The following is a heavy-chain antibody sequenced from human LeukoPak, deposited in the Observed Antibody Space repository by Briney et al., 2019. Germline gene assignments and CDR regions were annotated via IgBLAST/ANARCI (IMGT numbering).Heavy chain of an antibody. D-gene: IGHD5-12*01. CDR1: GFTVSNSY. J-gene: IGHJ4*02. CDR3: ATVQGYSGYDLGGAFFDY. V-gene: IGHV3-66*01. CDR2: IYSGSGT. Sequence: GGSLRLSCAASGFTVSNSYMTWVRQAPGKGLKWVSIIYSGSGTYYADSVKGRFTLSRDNSRNTLYLQMNSLRAEDTAVYYCATVQGYSGYDLGGAFFDYWGQGTLVTVSS.